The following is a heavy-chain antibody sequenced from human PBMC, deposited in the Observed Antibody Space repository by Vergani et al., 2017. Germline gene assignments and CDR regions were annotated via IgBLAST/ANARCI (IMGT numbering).Heavy chain of an antibody. Sequence: EVQLVESGGGLVQPGGSLTLSCAASGFTVSSNYMSWVRQAPGKGLEWVSVIYSGGGTYYADSVKGRFTIPRHNSKNTLYLQMNSLRAEDTAVYYCARDRVDIVXTTTYYYYYYGMDVWGQGTTVTVSS. CDR3: ARDRVDIVXTTTYYYYYYGMDV. D-gene: IGHD5-12*01. V-gene: IGHV3-53*04. J-gene: IGHJ6*02. CDR2: IYSGGGT. CDR1: GFTVSSNY.